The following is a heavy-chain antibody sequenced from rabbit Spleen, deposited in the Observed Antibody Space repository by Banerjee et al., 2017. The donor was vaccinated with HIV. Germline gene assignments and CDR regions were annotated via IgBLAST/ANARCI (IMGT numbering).Heavy chain of an antibody. J-gene: IGHJ4*01. CDR3: ARDAAGREDFNL. CDR2: IYTGVGTA. Sequence: QQLEESGGDLVKPGASLTLTCKASGFDLSRHYYMYWFRQAPGKGLEWVGCIYTGVGTAYYASWVKSRTTISKASSTTVSLQMNRLTVADTATYFCARDAAGREDFNLWGPGTLVTVS. V-gene: IGHV1S40*01. D-gene: IGHD4-2*01. CDR1: GFDLSRHYY.